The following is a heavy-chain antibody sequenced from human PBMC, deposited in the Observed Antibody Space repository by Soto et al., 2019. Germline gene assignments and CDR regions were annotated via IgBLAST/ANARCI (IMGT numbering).Heavy chain of an antibody. CDR1: GFTFSSYW. D-gene: IGHD1-1*01. J-gene: IGHJ5*02. CDR2: INIEGSST. Sequence: EVQLVESGGGLVQPGGSLRLSCEASGFTFSSYWMHWVRQAPGKGLVWVSRINIEGSSTSYADSVKGRFTISRDNAKNKLFRQMNSLTTEDTAAYYGVRDLGMVRSKWSYNWSYNCFDPWGKGSLVTVSS. V-gene: IGHV3-74*01. CDR3: VRDLGMVRSKWSYNWSYNCFDP.